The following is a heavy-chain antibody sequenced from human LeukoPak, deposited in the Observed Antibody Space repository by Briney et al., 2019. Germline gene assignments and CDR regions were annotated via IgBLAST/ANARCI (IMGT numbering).Heavy chain of an antibody. CDR1: GFTFSSYA. V-gene: IGHV3-23*01. CDR3: AKAPSLRFLEWLGN. CDR2: ISGSGGST. D-gene: IGHD3-3*01. Sequence: GGSLRLSCAASGFTFSSYAMSWVRQAPGKGLEWVSAISGSGGSTYYADSVKGRFTISRDNSKNTLYLQMNSLRAEDTAVYYCAKAPSLRFLEWLGNWGQGTLVTVSS. J-gene: IGHJ4*02.